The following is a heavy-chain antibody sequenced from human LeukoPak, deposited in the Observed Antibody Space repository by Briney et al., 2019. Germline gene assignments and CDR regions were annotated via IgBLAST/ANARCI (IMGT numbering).Heavy chain of an antibody. Sequence: PSETLSLTCAVYIESFSGYYWTWIRQPPGKGLEWIGEINHSGSTNYNPSLKRRVTISADTSKNQFSPTLSSVTAADTAMYYCARVRGDLSIDFWGQGNLVTVSS. CDR3: ARVRGDLSIDF. V-gene: IGHV4-34*01. CDR1: IESFSGYY. CDR2: INHSGST. D-gene: IGHD2-21*02. J-gene: IGHJ4*02.